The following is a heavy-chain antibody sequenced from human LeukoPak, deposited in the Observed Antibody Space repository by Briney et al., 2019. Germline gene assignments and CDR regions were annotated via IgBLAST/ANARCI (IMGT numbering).Heavy chain of an antibody. CDR2: IYTSGST. Sequence: PSETLSLTCTVSGGSISSYYWSWIRQPAGKGLEWIGRIYTSGSTNYNPSLKSRVTMSVDTSKNQFSLKLSSVTAADTAVYYCARDGSYYDFWSGYHNWFDPWGQGTLVTVSS. CDR1: GGSISSYY. V-gene: IGHV4-4*07. CDR3: ARDGSYYDFWSGYHNWFDP. D-gene: IGHD3-3*01. J-gene: IGHJ5*02.